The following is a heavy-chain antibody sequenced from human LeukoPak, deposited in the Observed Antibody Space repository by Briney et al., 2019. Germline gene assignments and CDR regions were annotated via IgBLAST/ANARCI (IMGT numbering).Heavy chain of an antibody. V-gene: IGHV4-59*08. D-gene: IGHD1-7*01. J-gene: IGHJ4*02. CDR2: IYYSGNS. Sequence: SETLSLTCTVSGTSISRYYWSWFRQPPGKGLEWIGYIYYSGNSNYNPSLKNRVTISVDTSKNQFSLKLSSVTAADTAVYYCARVNWNSRYFDYWGQGTLVTVSS. CDR3: ARVNWNSRYFDY. CDR1: GTSISRYY.